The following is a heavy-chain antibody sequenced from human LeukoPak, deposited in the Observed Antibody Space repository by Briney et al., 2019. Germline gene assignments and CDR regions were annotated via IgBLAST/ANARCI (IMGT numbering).Heavy chain of an antibody. J-gene: IGHJ4*02. CDR3: ARADRCSSTSCPAYFDY. V-gene: IGHV4-59*01. D-gene: IGHD2-2*01. Sequence: ASETLSHTCTLSGGSISTYYWSWIRQPPGKGLEGIGYIFHSGSNNYNPPLKSRVTISVDTSKNQFSLKLSYVTTADTAVYYCARADRCSSTSCPAYFDYWGQGTLVTVSS. CDR2: IFHSGSN. CDR1: GGSISTYY.